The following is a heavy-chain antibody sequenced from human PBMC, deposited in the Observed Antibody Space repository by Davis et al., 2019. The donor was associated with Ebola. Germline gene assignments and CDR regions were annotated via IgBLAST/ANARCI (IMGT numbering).Heavy chain of an antibody. CDR2: FDPEDGEI. J-gene: IGHJ4*02. CDR3: ATVRAHSRHDN. Sequence: ASVKVSCKVSPYSLTVLALQWVRQAPGTGREWMGGFDPEDGEIVYAQKFQGRVTMTEDTSTDTAYMELSSLRSGDTAIYYCATVRAHSRHDNWGQGTLVTVAS. V-gene: IGHV1-24*01. D-gene: IGHD3-22*01. CDR1: PYSLTVLA.